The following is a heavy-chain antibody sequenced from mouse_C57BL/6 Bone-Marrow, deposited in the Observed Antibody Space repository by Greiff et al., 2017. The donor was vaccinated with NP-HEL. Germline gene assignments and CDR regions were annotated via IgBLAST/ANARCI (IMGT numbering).Heavy chain of an antibody. CDR3: ARGGGCYRRACFAY. Sequence: QVQLQQPGAELVMPGASVKLSCKASGYTFTSYWTHWVKQRPGQGLEWIGEIDPSDSYTNYNQKFKGKATLTVDKSSSTAYMQLSSLTSEDSAVYYCARGGGCYRRACFAYGGRGTLVTVTA. V-gene: IGHV1-69*01. CDR1: GYTFTSYW. D-gene: IGHD1-1*02. J-gene: IGHJ3*01. CDR2: IDPSDSYT.